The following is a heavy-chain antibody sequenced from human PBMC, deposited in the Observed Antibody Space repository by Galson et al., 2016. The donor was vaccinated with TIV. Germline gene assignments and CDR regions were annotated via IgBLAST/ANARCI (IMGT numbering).Heavy chain of an antibody. Sequence: CAISGDSVSSNSAAWNWLRQSPSRDLEWLGRTFYRSKWYNDYAPSVKSRITINPDTSKNQLSLQLNSVTPEDTAVYYCARATPSVFGIIMTLDSWGQGTLVTVSS. CDR2: TFYRSKWYN. J-gene: IGHJ4*02. V-gene: IGHV6-1*01. CDR1: GDSVSSNSAA. D-gene: IGHD3-16*01. CDR3: ARATPSVFGIIMTLDS.